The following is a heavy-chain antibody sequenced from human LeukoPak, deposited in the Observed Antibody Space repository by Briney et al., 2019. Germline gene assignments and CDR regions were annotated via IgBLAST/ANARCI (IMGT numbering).Heavy chain of an antibody. D-gene: IGHD2-2*01. CDR2: IYHSGST. Sequence: SETLYLTCAVSGYSISSGYYWGWIRQPPGKGLEWIGSIYHSGSTYYNPSLKSRVTISVDTSKNQFSLKLSSVTAADTAVYYCARLYCSSTSCHPIYYYYYYMDVWGKGTTVTVSS. J-gene: IGHJ6*03. CDR1: GYSISSGYY. CDR3: ARLYCSSTSCHPIYYYYYYMDV. V-gene: IGHV4-38-2*01.